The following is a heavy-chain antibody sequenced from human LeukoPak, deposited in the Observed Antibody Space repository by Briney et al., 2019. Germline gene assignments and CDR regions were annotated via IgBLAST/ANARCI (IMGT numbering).Heavy chain of an antibody. J-gene: IGHJ2*01. D-gene: IGHD6-19*01. V-gene: IGHV3-7*01. CDR1: GFTFSSHW. CDR3: AGIAVADTYWYFDL. CDR2: IKQDGSEK. Sequence: GGSLRLSCAASGFTFSSHWMTWVRQAPGKGLEWVANIKQDGSEKYYVDSVKGRFTVSRDNAKNSLYLQMNSLRAEDTAVYYCAGIAVADTYWYFDLWGRGTLVTVSS.